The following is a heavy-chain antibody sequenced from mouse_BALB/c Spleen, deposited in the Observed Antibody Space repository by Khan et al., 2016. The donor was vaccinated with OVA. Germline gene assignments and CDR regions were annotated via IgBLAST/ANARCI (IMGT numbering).Heavy chain of an antibody. Sequence: QVQLKQSGPGLVAPSQSLSITCSVSGFSLTNYGVRWVRQPPGKGLEWLGVICGDGSTNYHSALISRLLIIKDNSKSQAFLQLNSLQTADTATYECAKVTPDDDTMENWGQGTSVTVSS. V-gene: IGHV2-3*01. CDR3: AKVTPDDDTMEN. CDR1: GFSLTNYG. J-gene: IGHJ4*01. CDR2: ICGDGST. D-gene: IGHD1-1*01.